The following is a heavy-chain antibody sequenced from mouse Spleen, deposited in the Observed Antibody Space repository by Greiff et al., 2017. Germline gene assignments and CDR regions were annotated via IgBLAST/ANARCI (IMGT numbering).Heavy chain of an antibody. CDR3: ARGRVKYSAMDY. J-gene: IGHJ4*01. Sequence: EVQGVESGGGLVKPGGSLKLSCAASGFTFSDYYMYWVRQTPEKRLEWVGTISAGGCYTYYPDSLKGRFTISRDNAKNNLYLQMSSLKSEDTAMYYCARGRVKYSAMDYWGQGTSVTVSS. V-gene: IGHV5-4*02. D-gene: IGHD1-3*01. CDR2: ISAGGCYT. CDR1: GFTFSDYY.